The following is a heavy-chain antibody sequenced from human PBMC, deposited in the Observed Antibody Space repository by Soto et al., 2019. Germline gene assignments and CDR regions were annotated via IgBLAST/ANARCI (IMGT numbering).Heavy chain of an antibody. V-gene: IGHV1-69*06. J-gene: IGHJ3*02. D-gene: IGHD2-2*01. Sequence: QVQLVQSGAEVKKPGSSVKVSCKASGGTFSSYAISWVRQAPVQGLEWMGGIIPIFGTANYAQKFQGRVTITADKSTSTAYMELSSLRSEETAVYYCARDVGDIVVVPAAGPSDAFDIWGQGTMVTVSS. CDR2: IIPIFGTA. CDR3: ARDVGDIVVVPAAGPSDAFDI. CDR1: GGTFSSYA.